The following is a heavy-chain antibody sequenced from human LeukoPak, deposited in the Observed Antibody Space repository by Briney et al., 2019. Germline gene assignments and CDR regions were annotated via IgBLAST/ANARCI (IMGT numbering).Heavy chain of an antibody. CDR3: ARHEGNCSGGSCYSNYYHYMDV. CDR1: GGSISSSSYY. CDR2: IYYSGST. J-gene: IGHJ6*03. V-gene: IGHV4-39*01. D-gene: IGHD2-15*01. Sequence: SETLSLTCTVSGGSISSSSYYWGWIRQPPGKGLEWIGSIYYSGSTYYNPSLKSRVTISVDTSKNQFSLKLSSVTAADTAVYYCARHEGNCSGGSCYSNYYHYMDVWGKGTTVTVSS.